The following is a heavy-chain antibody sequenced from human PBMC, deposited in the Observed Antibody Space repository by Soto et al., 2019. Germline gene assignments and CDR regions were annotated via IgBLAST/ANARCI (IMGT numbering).Heavy chain of an antibody. D-gene: IGHD2-2*01. J-gene: IGHJ4*02. CDR2: ISSSGNTV. Sequence: GGSLRLACAASGFTFSTYEMNWVRQAPGKGLEWVSYISSSGNTVYYADSVKGRFTISRDNTRNSLYLQMNSLRDEDTALYYCVRYCSTTLCNGVATRTFDYSGQGTLVTVSS. CDR1: GFTFSTYE. CDR3: VRYCSTTLCNGVATRTFDY. V-gene: IGHV3-48*03.